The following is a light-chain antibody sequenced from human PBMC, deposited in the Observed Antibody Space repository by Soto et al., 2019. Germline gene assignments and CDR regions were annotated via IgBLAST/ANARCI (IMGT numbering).Light chain of an antibody. CDR2: GAS. J-gene: IGKJ1*01. Sequence: EIVMTQSPATLSVSPGDRATLSCRASQSVSSDLAWYHQKPGQAPRLLISGASNRATGTPDRFRGSGSGTDFTLTITRLEPEDFAVYYCHQYGSAPWTFGQGTKV. CDR3: HQYGSAPWT. CDR1: QSVSSD. V-gene: IGKV3-20*01.